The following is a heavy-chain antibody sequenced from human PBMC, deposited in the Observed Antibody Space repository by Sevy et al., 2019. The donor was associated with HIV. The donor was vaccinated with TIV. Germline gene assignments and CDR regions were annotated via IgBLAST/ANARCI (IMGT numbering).Heavy chain of an antibody. CDR2: FDPEDGET. D-gene: IGHD5-18*01. Sequence: ASVKVSCKVSGYTLTELSMHWVRQAPGKGLEWMGGFDPEDGETIYAQKFQGGVTMTEDTSTDTAYMELSSLRSEDTAVYYCATSPPVDTAIGPYFDYWGQGTLVTVSS. CDR3: ATSPPVDTAIGPYFDY. CDR1: GYTLTELS. V-gene: IGHV1-24*01. J-gene: IGHJ4*02.